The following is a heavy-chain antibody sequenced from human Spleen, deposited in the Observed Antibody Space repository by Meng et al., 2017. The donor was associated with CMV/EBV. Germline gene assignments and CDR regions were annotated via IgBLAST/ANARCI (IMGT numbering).Heavy chain of an antibody. V-gene: IGHV4-39*07. CDR3: ATPRAGYASGWSFDY. Sequence: SETLSLTCTVSGASISSANYYWGWIRQPPGKGLEWIGSMYYSGNTNYNPSLKSRVTISIDTSKNQFSLKLSSVTAADTAVYYCATPRAGYASGWSFDYWGQGALVTVSS. CDR2: MYYSGNT. J-gene: IGHJ4*02. CDR1: GASISSANYY. D-gene: IGHD6-19*01.